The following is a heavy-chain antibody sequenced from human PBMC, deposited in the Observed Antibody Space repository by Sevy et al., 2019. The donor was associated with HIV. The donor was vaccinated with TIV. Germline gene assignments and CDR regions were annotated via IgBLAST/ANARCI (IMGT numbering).Heavy chain of an antibody. CDR2: ISPNSGGT. V-gene: IGHV1-2*02. CDR3: TRGPSGFSGSDLAY. J-gene: IGHJ4*02. Sequence: ASVKVSCKASGYTFTGYYIHWVRQAPGLGLEWMGWISPNSGGTNYAKKFQGRVTMTRDTSISTAYMELSRLKSNDTAVYYCTRGPSGFSGSDLAYWGQGTLVTVSS. CDR1: GYTFTGYY. D-gene: IGHD3-22*01.